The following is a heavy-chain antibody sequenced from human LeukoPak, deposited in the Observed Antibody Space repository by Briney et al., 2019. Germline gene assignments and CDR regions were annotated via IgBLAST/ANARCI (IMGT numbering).Heavy chain of an antibody. CDR2: IIPIFGTA. J-gene: IGHJ3*02. CDR3: ASRASGRELLAFDI. D-gene: IGHD1-26*01. Sequence: SVKVSCKASGYTFTSYGISWVRQAPGQGLEWMGGIIPIFGTANYAQKFQGRVTITADESTSTAYMELSSLRSEDTAVYYCASRASGRELLAFDIWGQGTMVTVSS. CDR1: GYTFTSYG. V-gene: IGHV1-69*13.